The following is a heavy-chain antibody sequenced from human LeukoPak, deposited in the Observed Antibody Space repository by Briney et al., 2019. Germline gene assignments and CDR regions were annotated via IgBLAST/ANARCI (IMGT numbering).Heavy chain of an antibody. CDR2: ISYDGSNK. V-gene: IGHV3-30-3*01. CDR1: RFTFSSYG. D-gene: IGHD3-22*01. CDR3: ARDQGPLYYDSSGYYLSAFDY. J-gene: IGHJ4*02. Sequence: GRSLRLPCAASRFTFSSYGMHWVRQAPGKGLEWVALISYDGSNKDYADSVKGRFTISRDNSKNTLYPQMNSLRAEDTAVYYCARDQGPLYYDSSGYYLSAFDYWGQGTLVTVSS.